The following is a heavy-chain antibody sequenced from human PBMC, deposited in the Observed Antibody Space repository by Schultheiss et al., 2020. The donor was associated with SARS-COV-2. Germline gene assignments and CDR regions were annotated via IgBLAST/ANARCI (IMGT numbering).Heavy chain of an antibody. D-gene: IGHD2-2*01. CDR1: GGSISSYY. Sequence: SQTLSLTCTVSGGSISSYYWSWIRQPPGKGLEWIGYIYYSGSTNYNPSLKSRVTISVDTSKNQFSLKLSSVTAADTAVYYCAREYARWFDPWGQGTLVTVSS. CDR2: IYYSGST. V-gene: IGHV4-59*01. CDR3: AREYARWFDP. J-gene: IGHJ5*02.